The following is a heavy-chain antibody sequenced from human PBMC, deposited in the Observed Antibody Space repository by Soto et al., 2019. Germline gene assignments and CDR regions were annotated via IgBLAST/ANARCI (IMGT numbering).Heavy chain of an antibody. J-gene: IGHJ4*01. D-gene: IGHD1-1*01. CDR1: GGSISSGDYY. V-gene: IGHV4-30-4*01. Sequence: QVQLQESGPGLVKPSQTLSLTCTVSGGSISSGDYYWSWIRQPPGKGLEWIGYIYYSGSTYSNPSHKSRVTISVDTSKNQFSLKLSSVTAADTAVDYCARVRGERILDYWGHGTLVTVSS. CDR3: ARVRGERILDY. CDR2: IYYSGST.